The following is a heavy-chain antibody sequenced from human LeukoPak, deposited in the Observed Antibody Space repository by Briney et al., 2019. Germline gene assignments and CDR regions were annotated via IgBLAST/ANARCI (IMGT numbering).Heavy chain of an antibody. CDR3: ARDYGDYDGYFDL. CDR2: ISYDGSNK. CDR1: GFTLSSYA. J-gene: IGHJ2*01. D-gene: IGHD4-17*01. V-gene: IGHV3-30*04. Sequence: RGSLRLSCAASGFTLSSYAMHWVRQAPGKGPEWVAVISYDGSNKYYADSVKGRFTISRDNSKNTLYLQMNSLRAEDTAVYYCARDYGDYDGYFDLWGRGTLVTVSS.